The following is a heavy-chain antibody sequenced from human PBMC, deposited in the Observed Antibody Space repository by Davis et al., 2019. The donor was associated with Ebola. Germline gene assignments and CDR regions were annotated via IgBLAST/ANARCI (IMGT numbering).Heavy chain of an antibody. Sequence: SVKVSCKASGGTFSSYAISWVQQAPGQGLEWMGGIIPIFGTANYAQKFQGRVTITADESTSTAYMELSSLRSEDTAVYYCARPSLESYYYGSGSYTQSYGMDVWGQGTTVTVSS. CDR2: IIPIFGTA. CDR3: ARPSLESYYYGSGSYTQSYGMDV. J-gene: IGHJ6*02. D-gene: IGHD3-10*01. V-gene: IGHV1-69*13. CDR1: GGTFSSYA.